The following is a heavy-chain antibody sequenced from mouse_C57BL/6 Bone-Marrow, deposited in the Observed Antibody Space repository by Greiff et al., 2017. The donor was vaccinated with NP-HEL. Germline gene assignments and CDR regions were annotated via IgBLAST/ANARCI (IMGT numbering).Heavy chain of an antibody. J-gene: IGHJ1*03. CDR1: GFTFSDYY. CDR3: ARDDYYGSSYVSYWYFDV. Sequence: EVQVVESEGGLVQPGSSMKLSCTASGFTFSDYYMAWVRQVPEKGLEWVANINYDGSSTYYLDSLKSRFIISRDNAKNILYLQMSRLKSEDTATYYCARDDYYGSSYVSYWYFDVWGTGTTVTVSS. V-gene: IGHV5-16*01. CDR2: INYDGSST. D-gene: IGHD1-1*01.